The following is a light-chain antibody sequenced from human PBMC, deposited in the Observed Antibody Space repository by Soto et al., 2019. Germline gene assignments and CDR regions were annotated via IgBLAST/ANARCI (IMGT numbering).Light chain of an antibody. CDR1: QSLLHSNGYNY. J-gene: IGKJ4*01. V-gene: IGKV2-28*01. Sequence: DIVMTQSPLSLPVTPGEPASISCRTSQSLLHSNGYNYLDWYLQKPGQSPQLLIYLGSNRASGVPDRFSGSGSGTDFTLKISRVEAEDVGVYYCMQALQTPLTCGGGTEVEIK. CDR2: LGS. CDR3: MQALQTPLT.